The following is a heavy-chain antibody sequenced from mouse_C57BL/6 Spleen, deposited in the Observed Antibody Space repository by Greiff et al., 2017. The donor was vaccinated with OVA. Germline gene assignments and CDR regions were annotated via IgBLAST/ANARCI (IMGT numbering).Heavy chain of an antibody. J-gene: IGHJ2*01. CDR1: GYTFTDYE. V-gene: IGHV1-15*01. D-gene: IGHD1-1*01. CDR2: IDPETGGT. CDR3: TRNGSSYKNYFDY. Sequence: QVQLKQSGAELVRPGASVTLSCKASGYTFTDYEMHWVKQTPVHGLEWIGAIDPETGGTAYNQKFKGKAILTADKSSSTAYMELRSLTSEDSAVYYCTRNGSSYKNYFDYWGQGTTLTVSS.